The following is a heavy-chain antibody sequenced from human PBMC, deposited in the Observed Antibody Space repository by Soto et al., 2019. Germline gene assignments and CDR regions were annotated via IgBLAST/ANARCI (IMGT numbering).Heavy chain of an antibody. CDR1: GFSLSTRGLG. D-gene: IGHD2-15*01. CDR3: AHREDIVVTTTGGFDS. Sequence: QITLKESGPTLVKPTQTLTLTCTFSGFSLSTRGLGVGWIRQPPGKALEWLALIYWDDDKRYSPSLKSRLTITKDTSKNQVVLTMTNMDPVDTATYFCAHREDIVVTTTGGFDSWGQGTLVTVSS. J-gene: IGHJ4*02. CDR2: IYWDDDK. V-gene: IGHV2-5*02.